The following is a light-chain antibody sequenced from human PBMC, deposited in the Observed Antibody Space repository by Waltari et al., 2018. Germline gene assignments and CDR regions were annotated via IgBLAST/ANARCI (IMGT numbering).Light chain of an antibody. J-gene: IGLJ3*02. CDR2: KAN. Sequence: QTVVTPWPSSSVIHGRKVTHTCALTSGRLARSSFAMRYQQSPGQTQLTIVYKANMRSAGVPDRFSGSVLGNKAVLIITGAQAEDESTYYCLLYIGSGIWVFGGGTKLTVL. CDR3: LLYIGSGIWV. CDR1: SGRLARSSF. V-gene: IGLV8-61*01.